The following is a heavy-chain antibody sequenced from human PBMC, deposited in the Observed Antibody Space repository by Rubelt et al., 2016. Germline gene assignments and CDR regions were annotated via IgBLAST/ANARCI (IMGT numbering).Heavy chain of an antibody. CDR1: GFTFSSYA. V-gene: IGHV3-23*01. J-gene: IGHJ6*03. CDR3: ARDALDYYYYYYMDV. Sequence: EVQLLESGGGLVQPGGSLRLSCAASGFTFSSYAMSWVRQAPGKGLEWVSAISGSGGSTYYADVVKGRFTSSRDNAKNSLYLQMNSLRAEDTAVYYCARDALDYYYYYYMDVWGKGTTVTVSS. CDR2: ISGSGGST.